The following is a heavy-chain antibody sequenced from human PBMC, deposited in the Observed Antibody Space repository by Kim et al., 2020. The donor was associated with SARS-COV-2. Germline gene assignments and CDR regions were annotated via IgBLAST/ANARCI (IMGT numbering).Heavy chain of an antibody. CDR3: ARIYGSGRDDAFDI. V-gene: IGHV3-53*01. Sequence: ADSDNGRFTISSDNSKNTLYLQMNSLRAEDTAVYYCARIYGSGRDDAFDIWGQGTMVTVSS. D-gene: IGHD3-10*01. J-gene: IGHJ3*02.